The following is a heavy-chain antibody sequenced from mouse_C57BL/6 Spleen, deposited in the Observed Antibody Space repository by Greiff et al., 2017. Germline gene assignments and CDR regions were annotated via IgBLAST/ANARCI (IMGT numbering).Heavy chain of an antibody. Sequence: QVTLKASGPGILQPSQTLSLTCSFSGFSLSTFGMGVGWIRQPSGKGLEWLAHIWWDDDKYYNPALKSRLTISKGHSNNQVFLKNANVDTADTATYYCARIWVSNHYWYFDVWGTGTTVTVSS. CDR2: IWWDDDK. D-gene: IGHD2-5*01. CDR1: GFSLSTFGMG. J-gene: IGHJ1*03. V-gene: IGHV8-8*01. CDR3: ARIWVSNHYWYFDV.